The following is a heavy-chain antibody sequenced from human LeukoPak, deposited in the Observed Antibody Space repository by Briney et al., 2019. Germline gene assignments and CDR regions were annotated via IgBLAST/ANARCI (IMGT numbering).Heavy chain of an antibody. J-gene: IGHJ5*02. CDR2: IIPIFGTA. V-gene: IGHV1-69*05. CDR1: GGTFSSYA. Sequence: SAKVSCKASGGTFSSYAISWVRQAPGQGLEWMGGIIPIFGTANYAQKFQGRVTITTDESTSTAYMELSSLRSEDTAVYYCARDQGCSSTSCYTEYNWFDPWGQGTLVTVSS. CDR3: ARDQGCSSTSCYTEYNWFDP. D-gene: IGHD2-2*02.